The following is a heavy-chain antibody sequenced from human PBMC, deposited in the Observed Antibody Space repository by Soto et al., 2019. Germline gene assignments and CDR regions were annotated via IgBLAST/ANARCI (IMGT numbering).Heavy chain of an antibody. CDR2: ISYDGSNK. D-gene: IGHD6-19*01. CDR3: AKDRRSSGVETFDY. V-gene: IGHV3-30*18. J-gene: IGHJ4*02. Sequence: GGSLRLSCAASGFTFSSYGMHWVRQAPGKGLEWVAVISYDGSNKYYADSVKGRFTISRDNSKNTLYLQMNSLRAEDTAVYYCAKDRRSSGVETFDYWGQGPLVTVYS. CDR1: GFTFSSYG.